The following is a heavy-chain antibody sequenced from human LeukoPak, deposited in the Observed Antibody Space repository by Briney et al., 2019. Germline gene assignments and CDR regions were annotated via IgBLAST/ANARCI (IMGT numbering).Heavy chain of an antibody. CDR2: IYYSGST. J-gene: IGHJ2*01. V-gene: IGHV4-59*01. CDR3: ARRNGADWYFDL. CDR1: SGSMNNYY. Sequence: SETLSLTCTVSSGSMNNYYWSWIRQPPGKGLEWIGYIYYSGSTNYNPSLKSRVTISVDTSKNQFSLKLSSVTAADTAVYYCARRNGADWYFDLWGRGTLVTVSS. D-gene: IGHD1-1*01.